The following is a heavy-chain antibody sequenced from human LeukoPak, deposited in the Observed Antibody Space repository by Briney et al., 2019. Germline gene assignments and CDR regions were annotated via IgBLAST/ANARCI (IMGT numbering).Heavy chain of an antibody. CDR1: GFTLSNYW. CDR3: VRGFRGGPFDY. CDR2: INQDGSEK. J-gene: IGHJ4*02. V-gene: IGHV3-7*01. Sequence: GGSLRLSCAASGFTLSNYWMTWVRQAPGKGLEWVANINQDGSEKFYVDSVKGRFTISRDNAKNSLYLQMNSLRAEDTAVYYCVRGFRGGPFDYWGQGTLVTVSS. D-gene: IGHD3-10*01.